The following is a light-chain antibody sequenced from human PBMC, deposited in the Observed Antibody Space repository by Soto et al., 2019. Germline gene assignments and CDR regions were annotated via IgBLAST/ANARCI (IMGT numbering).Light chain of an antibody. CDR3: AAWDDTVRNYV. J-gene: IGLJ1*01. CDR2: RNN. Sequence: QSVLTQPPSVSGTPGQRVTISCSGSISNIGSNYVSWFQQLPGTAPKVFSSRNNQRPSGVPDRFSGSKSGTSASLAISGLRSEDEAEYYCAAWDDTVRNYVFGTGTKVTVL. CDR1: ISNIGSNY. V-gene: IGLV1-47*01.